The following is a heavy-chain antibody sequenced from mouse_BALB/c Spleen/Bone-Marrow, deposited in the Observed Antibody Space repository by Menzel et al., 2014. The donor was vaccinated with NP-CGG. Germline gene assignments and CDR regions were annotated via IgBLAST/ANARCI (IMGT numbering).Heavy chain of an antibody. J-gene: IGHJ3*01. D-gene: IGHD2-14*01. CDR2: INPSNGGT. Sequence: VQLHQSGAELVKPGASVKLSCKSSGYTFTSYYMYWVKQRPGQGLEWIGGINPSNGGTNFNEKYKSKATLTVDKSSSTAYMQLSSLTSEVSAVYYCTREGTFFAYWGQGTLVTVSA. CDR3: TREGTFFAY. V-gene: IGHV1S81*02. CDR1: GYTFTSYY.